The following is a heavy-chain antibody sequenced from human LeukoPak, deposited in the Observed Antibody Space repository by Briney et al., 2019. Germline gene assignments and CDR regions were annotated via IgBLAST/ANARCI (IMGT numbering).Heavy chain of an antibody. CDR3: ARVSSSEGTYYYDSSGYYYFDY. V-gene: IGHV1-2*02. CDR2: INPNSGGT. J-gene: IGHJ4*02. Sequence: ASVEVSCKASGYTFTGYYMHWVRQAPGQGLEWMGWINPNSGGTNYAQKFQGRVTMTRDTSISTAYMELSRLRSDDTAVYYCARVSSSEGTYYYDSSGYYYFDYWGQGTLVTVSS. D-gene: IGHD3-22*01. CDR1: GYTFTGYY.